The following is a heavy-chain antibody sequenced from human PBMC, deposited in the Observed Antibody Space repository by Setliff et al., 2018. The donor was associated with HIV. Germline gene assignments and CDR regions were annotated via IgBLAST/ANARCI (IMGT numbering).Heavy chain of an antibody. CDR2: INYGRTT. Sequence: SETLSLTCAVYGGSFSGYYWSWIRQSPGKGLEWIGGINYGRTTNYNPSLESRVTISVDTSKNQFSLRMKSVNAGDTGKYYCVRRRGPMVRGVDPSPSYYFDYWGQGTLVTVS. V-gene: IGHV4-34*01. CDR1: GGSFSGYY. CDR3: VRRRGPMVRGVDPSPSYYFDY. J-gene: IGHJ4*02. D-gene: IGHD3-10*01.